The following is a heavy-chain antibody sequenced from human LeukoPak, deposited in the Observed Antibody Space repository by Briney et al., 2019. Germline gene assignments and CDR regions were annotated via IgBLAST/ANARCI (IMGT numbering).Heavy chain of an antibody. Sequence: GGSLRLSCAASGFTFSSKSMTWVRQAPGKGLEWVSAISGNGVDTFYADSVKGRFTISRDNSRNTLYLQMNSLRAEDTAVYYCAKDSRSLAAAGEVDYWGQGTLVTVSS. CDR2: ISGNGVDT. CDR3: AKDSRSLAAAGEVDY. D-gene: IGHD6-13*01. J-gene: IGHJ4*02. V-gene: IGHV3-23*01. CDR1: GFTFSSKS.